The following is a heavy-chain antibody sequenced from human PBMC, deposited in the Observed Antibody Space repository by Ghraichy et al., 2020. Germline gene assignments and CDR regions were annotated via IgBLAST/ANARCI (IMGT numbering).Heavy chain of an antibody. CDR1: GGSISSSSYY. CDR2: IYYSGST. J-gene: IGHJ6*02. V-gene: IGHV4-39*01. CDR3: ANYGDGYYYYGMDV. D-gene: IGHD4-17*01. Sequence: SETLSLTCTVSGGSISSSSYYWGWIRQPPGKGLEWIGSIYYSGSTYYNPSLKSRVTISVDTSKNQFSLKLSSVTAADTAVYYCANYGDGYYYYGMDVWGQGTTVTVSS.